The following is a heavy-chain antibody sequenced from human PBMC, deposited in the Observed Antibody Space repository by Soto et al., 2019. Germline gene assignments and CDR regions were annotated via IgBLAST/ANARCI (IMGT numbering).Heavy chain of an antibody. Sequence: QVQLVQSGAEVKKPGASVKVSCKASGYTFTSYGISWVRQAPGQGLEWMGWIRVYNGNTNYAQKLQGRVTMTTDTPTSTAYMELRSLRSDDTAVYYCASSWFGESPRDYYYYGMDVWGQGTTVTVSS. CDR1: GYTFTSYG. J-gene: IGHJ6*02. V-gene: IGHV1-18*01. CDR2: IRVYNGNT. D-gene: IGHD3-10*01. CDR3: ASSWFGESPRDYYYYGMDV.